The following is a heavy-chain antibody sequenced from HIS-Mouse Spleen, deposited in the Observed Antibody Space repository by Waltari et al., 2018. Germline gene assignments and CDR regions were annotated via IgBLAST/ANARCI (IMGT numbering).Heavy chain of an antibody. CDR1: GFTFRSYG. V-gene: IGHV3-30*18. Sequence: QVQLVESGGGVVQPGRSLRLSCAASGFTFRSYGMHWVRQAPGKGLEWVAVISYDGSNKYYADSVKGRFTISRDNSKNTLYLQMNSLRAEDTAVYYCAKETSYSSSWYRRGTFDIWGQGTMVTVSS. J-gene: IGHJ3*02. D-gene: IGHD6-13*01. CDR2: ISYDGSNK. CDR3: AKETSYSSSWYRRGTFDI.